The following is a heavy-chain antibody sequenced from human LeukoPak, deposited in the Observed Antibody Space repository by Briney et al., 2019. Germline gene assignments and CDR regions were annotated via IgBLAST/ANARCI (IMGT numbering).Heavy chain of an antibody. CDR3: ASNDILTGYYIDY. J-gene: IGHJ4*02. CDR1: GYSFTSNW. D-gene: IGHD3-9*01. CDR2: IYPGDSDT. Sequence: GESLKISCKGSGYSFTSNWIGWVRQMPGKGLEWMGIIYPGDSDTRYSPSFQGQVTISADKSISTAYLQWSSLKASDTAMYYCASNDILTGYYIDYWGQGTLVTVSS. V-gene: IGHV5-51*01.